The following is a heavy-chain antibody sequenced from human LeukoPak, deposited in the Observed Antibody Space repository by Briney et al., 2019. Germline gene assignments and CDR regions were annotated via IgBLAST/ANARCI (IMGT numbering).Heavy chain of an antibody. J-gene: IGHJ4*02. V-gene: IGHV1-46*01. D-gene: IGHD2-15*01. CDR2: INPSGGTT. Sequence: ASVKVSCKASGYTFTSYYMHWVRQAPGQGLEWMGIINPSGGTTTYAHKFQGRVTMTRDTSTSTVYMELSSLRSEDTAVYYCARVHCSGGSSYVWRFDYWGQGTLVTVSS. CDR1: GYTFTSYY. CDR3: ARVHCSGGSSYVWRFDY.